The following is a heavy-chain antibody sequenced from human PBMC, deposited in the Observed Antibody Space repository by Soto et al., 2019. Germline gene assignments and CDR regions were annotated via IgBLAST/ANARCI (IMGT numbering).Heavy chain of an antibody. V-gene: IGHV3-23*01. Sequence: EVQLLESGGGLVQPGGSLRLSCAASGFTFSSYAMSWVRQAPGKGLEWVSAISGSGGSTYYADSVKGRFTISRDNSKNTLYLQMNSLRAEDTAVYYCLGYGSGSYYFRLFEYWGQGTLVTVSS. CDR3: LGYGSGSYYFRLFEY. CDR1: GFTFSSYA. D-gene: IGHD3-10*01. J-gene: IGHJ4*02. CDR2: ISGSGGST.